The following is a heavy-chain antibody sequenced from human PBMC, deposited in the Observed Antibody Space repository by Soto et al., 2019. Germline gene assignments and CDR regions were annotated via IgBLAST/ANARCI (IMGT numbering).Heavy chain of an antibody. CDR2: IYYSGST. D-gene: IGHD6-13*01. CDR3: ARHRKLYSGIWFDY. V-gene: IGHV4-39*01. Sequence: QVQLQESGPGLVKPSETLSLTCTVSGGYISSSSYYWGWIRQSPGKGLEWSGSIYYSGSTYYNPSLPSRVTIPGATCKNQFSLNLTSVTSTGTAVYYCARHRKLYSGIWFDYWGQGTLVTVSS. J-gene: IGHJ4*02. CDR1: GGYISSSSYY.